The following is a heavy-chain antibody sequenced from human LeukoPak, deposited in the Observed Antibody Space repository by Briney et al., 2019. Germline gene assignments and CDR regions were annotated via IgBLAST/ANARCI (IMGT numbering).Heavy chain of an antibody. CDR3: ARDPSYGGLYYFDY. V-gene: IGHV3-21*01. D-gene: IGHD4-23*01. CDR1: GFTFSSYA. J-gene: IGHJ4*02. Sequence: GGSLRLSCAASGFTFSSYAMSWVRQAPGKGLEWVSSISSSSYIYYADSVKGRFTISRDNAKNSLYLQMNSLRAEDTAVYYCARDPSYGGLYYFDYWGQGTLVTVSS. CDR2: ISSSSYI.